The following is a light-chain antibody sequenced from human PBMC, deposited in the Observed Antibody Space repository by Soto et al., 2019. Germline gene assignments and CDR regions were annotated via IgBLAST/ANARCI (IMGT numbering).Light chain of an antibody. J-gene: IGKJ1*01. CDR1: QSISIW. CDR3: QQYNSDST. Sequence: DIQMTQSPSTLSASVGDRVTITCRASQSISIWLAWYQQKPGKAPKLLIYKASSLESGVPSRFSGSGSRTEFTPTINSLQPDDFATYYCQQYNSDSTFGQGTKVEIK. CDR2: KAS. V-gene: IGKV1-5*03.